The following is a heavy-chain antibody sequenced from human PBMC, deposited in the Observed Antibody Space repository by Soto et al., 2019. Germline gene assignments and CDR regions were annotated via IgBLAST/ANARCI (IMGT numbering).Heavy chain of an antibody. CDR2: INPSGGST. D-gene: IGHD3-9*01. J-gene: IGHJ5*02. CDR1: GYTFTSYY. V-gene: IGHV1-46*01. CDR3: ARGGNFDWLLYSNWFDP. Sequence: ASVKVSCKASGYTFTSYYMHWVRQAPGQGLEWMGIINPSGGSTSYAQKFQGRVTMTRDTSTSTVYMELSSLRSEDTAVYYCARGGNFDWLLYSNWFDPWGQGTLVTVSS.